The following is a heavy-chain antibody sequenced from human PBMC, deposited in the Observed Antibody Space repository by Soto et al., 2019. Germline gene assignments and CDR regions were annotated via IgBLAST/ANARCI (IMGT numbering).Heavy chain of an antibody. D-gene: IGHD3-22*01. CDR1: GYTFTGYY. J-gene: IGHJ6*02. CDR3: ARTRGETYYHDSSGSLGYYGMDV. Sequence: ASVKVSCKASGYTFTGYYMHWVRQAPGQGLEWMGWINPNSGGTNYAQKFQGRVTMTRDTSISTAYMELSRLRSDDTAVYYCARTRGETYYHDSSGSLGYYGMDVWGQGTTVTVSS. CDR2: INPNSGGT. V-gene: IGHV1-2*02.